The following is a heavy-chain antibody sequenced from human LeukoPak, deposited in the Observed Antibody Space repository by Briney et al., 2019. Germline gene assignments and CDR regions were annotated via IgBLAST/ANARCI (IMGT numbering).Heavy chain of an antibody. CDR3: ATLSLDDYGGNNWFDP. D-gene: IGHD4-23*01. CDR2: IIPILGIA. J-gene: IGHJ5*02. CDR1: GYTFTSYA. Sequence: SVKVSCKASGYTFTSYAISWVRQAPGQGLEWMGRIIPILGIANYAQKFQGRVTITADKSTSTAYMELSSLRSEDTAVYYCATLSLDDYGGNNWFDPWGQGTLVTVSS. V-gene: IGHV1-69*04.